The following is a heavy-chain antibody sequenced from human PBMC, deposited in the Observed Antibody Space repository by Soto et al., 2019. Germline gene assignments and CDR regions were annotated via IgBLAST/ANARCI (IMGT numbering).Heavy chain of an antibody. CDR2: VSGSGGST. J-gene: IGHJ6*03. CDR1: GFTFSSYA. D-gene: IGHD3-3*01. CDR3: ARERITIFGVVTEPYYYYMDV. Sequence: GGSLRLSCAASGFTFSSYAMSWVRQAPGKGLEWVSAVSGSGGSTYYADSVKGRFTISRDNSKNTLYLQMNSLRAEDTAVYYCARERITIFGVVTEPYYYYMDVWGKGTTVTVSS. V-gene: IGHV3-23*01.